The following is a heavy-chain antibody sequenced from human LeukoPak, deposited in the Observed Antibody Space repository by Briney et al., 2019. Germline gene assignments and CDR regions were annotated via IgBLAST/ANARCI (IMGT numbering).Heavy chain of an antibody. D-gene: IGHD1-26*01. CDR2: IKQDGSEK. Sequence: GGSLRLSCAASGFTFSSYGMSWVRQAPGKGLEWVANIKQDGSEKYYVDSVKGRFTISGDNAKNSLYLQMNSLRAEDTAVYYCARGPSYSFWGQGTLVTVSS. CDR3: ARGPSYSF. CDR1: GFTFSSYG. V-gene: IGHV3-7*01. J-gene: IGHJ4*02.